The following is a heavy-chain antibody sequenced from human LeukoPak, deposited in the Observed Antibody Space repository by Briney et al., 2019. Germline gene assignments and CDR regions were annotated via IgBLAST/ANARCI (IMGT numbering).Heavy chain of an antibody. D-gene: IGHD1-26*01. V-gene: IGHV3-30*18. Sequence: SGGSLRLSCAASGFTFSSYGMHWVRQAPGKGLEWVAVISYDGSNKYYADSVKGRFTTSRDNSKNTLYLQMNSLRAEDTAVYYCAKDPRQPGGSYYEAGLFDYWGQGTLVTVSS. J-gene: IGHJ4*02. CDR1: GFTFSSYG. CDR2: ISYDGSNK. CDR3: AKDPRQPGGSYYEAGLFDY.